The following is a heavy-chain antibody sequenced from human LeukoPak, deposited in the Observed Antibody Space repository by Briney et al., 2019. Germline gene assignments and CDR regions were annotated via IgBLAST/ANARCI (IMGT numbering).Heavy chain of an antibody. D-gene: IGHD3-10*01. Sequence: SSETLSLTCTVSGGSISSGDYYWSWIRQPPGKGLEWIGYIYYSGSTYYNPSLKSRVTISVDTSKNQFSLKLSSVTAADTAVYYCARALWGFGELFGWFDPWGQGTLVTVSS. CDR2: IYYSGST. J-gene: IGHJ5*02. CDR3: ARALWGFGELFGWFDP. CDR1: GGSISSGDYY. V-gene: IGHV4-30-4*01.